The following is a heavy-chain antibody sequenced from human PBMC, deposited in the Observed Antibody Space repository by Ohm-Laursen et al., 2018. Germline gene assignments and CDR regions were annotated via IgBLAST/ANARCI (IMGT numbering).Heavy chain of an antibody. D-gene: IGHD1-14*01. Sequence: SLRLSCTGSVSSFSVYYMSWIRQAPGTGLERVSYISGSGGTINYADSVKGRFAISRDNAKSSLYLQMNSLRAEDTAIYYCARRYGLVFDNWGQGTLVTVSS. CDR3: ARRYGLVFDN. CDR2: ISGSGGTI. CDR1: VSSFSVYY. J-gene: IGHJ4*02. V-gene: IGHV3-11*01.